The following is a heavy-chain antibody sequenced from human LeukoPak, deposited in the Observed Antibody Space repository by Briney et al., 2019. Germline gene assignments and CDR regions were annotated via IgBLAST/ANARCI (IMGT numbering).Heavy chain of an antibody. CDR2: INSDGSST. CDR3: ARPTAYDFWSGSLDY. Sequence: SGGSLRLSCAASGFTFSSYWMHWVRQVPGKGLVWVSRINSDGSSTSYADFVKGRFTISRDNAKKTLYLQMNSLRAEDTAVYYCARPTAYDFWSGSLDYWGQGTLVTVSS. J-gene: IGHJ4*02. V-gene: IGHV3-74*01. D-gene: IGHD3-3*01. CDR1: GFTFSSYW.